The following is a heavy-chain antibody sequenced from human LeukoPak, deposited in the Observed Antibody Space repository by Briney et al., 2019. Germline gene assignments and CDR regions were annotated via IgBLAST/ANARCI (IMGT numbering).Heavy chain of an antibody. CDR3: ARIVPPGWFDP. V-gene: IGHV4-39*01. CDR2: IYYNGNP. J-gene: IGHJ5*02. CDR1: TGSISSSSYY. Sequence: SETLSLTCTVSTGSISSSSYYWGWLRQPPGKGLEWIANIYYNGNPYFNASLKSRVTISIDTSKNQLSLKLTSVTAADTAVYYCARIVPPGWFDPWGQGTLVTVSS. D-gene: IGHD1-26*01.